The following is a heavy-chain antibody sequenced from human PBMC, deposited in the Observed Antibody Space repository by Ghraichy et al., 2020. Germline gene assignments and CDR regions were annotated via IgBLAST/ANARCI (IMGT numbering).Heavy chain of an antibody. CDR1: GFTFSSYS. J-gene: IGHJ2*01. D-gene: IGHD3-22*01. V-gene: IGHV3-21*01. CDR3: ARVQYYYDSSGYYVGYFDL. Sequence: GGSLRLSCAASGFTFSSYSMNWVRQAPGKGLEWVSSISSSSSYIYYADSVKGRFTISRDNAKNSLYLQMNSLRAEDTAVYYCARVQYYYDSSGYYVGYFDLWGRGTLVTVSS. CDR2: ISSSSSYI.